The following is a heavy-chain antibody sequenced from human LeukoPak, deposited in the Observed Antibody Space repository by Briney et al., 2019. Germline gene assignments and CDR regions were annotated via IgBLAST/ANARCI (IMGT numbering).Heavy chain of an antibody. Sequence: PGGSLRLSCAASGFTFSSYSMNWVRQAPGKGLEWVSYISSSSSTIYYADSVKGRFTISRDNAKNSLYLQMNSLRAEDTAVYYCARVLRVPAADLNWFDPRGQGTLVTVSS. CDR2: ISSSSSTI. V-gene: IGHV3-48*01. CDR3: ARVLRVPAADLNWFDP. CDR1: GFTFSSYS. D-gene: IGHD2-2*01. J-gene: IGHJ5*02.